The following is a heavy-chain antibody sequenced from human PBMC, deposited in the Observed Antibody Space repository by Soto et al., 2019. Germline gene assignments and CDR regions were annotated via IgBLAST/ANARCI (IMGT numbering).Heavy chain of an antibody. D-gene: IGHD3-22*01. CDR2: IYHSGST. J-gene: IGHJ3*02. CDR1: GGSIRDYY. Sequence: SETLSLTCSVLGGSIRDYYWSWIRQPPGKGLEWIGYIYHSGSTNYNPSLKSRVTISVDKSKNQFSLKLSSVTAADTAVYYCARDPKNYYDSSGYYGGGGDAFDIWGQGTMVTVSS. CDR3: ARDPKNYYDSSGYYGGGGDAFDI. V-gene: IGHV4-59*12.